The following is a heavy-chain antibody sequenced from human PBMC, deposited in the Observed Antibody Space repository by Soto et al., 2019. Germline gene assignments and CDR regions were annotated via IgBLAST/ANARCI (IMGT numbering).Heavy chain of an antibody. Sequence: ASAKVSCKASGYTFTNYGISWVRQAPGQGLEWMGWINVYNGNTKYAQKVQGRVTMTTDTSTGTAYMELRSLRSDDTAVYYCARGIGSGSYYNQYNWFDPWGQGTLVTVSS. CDR2: INVYNGNT. D-gene: IGHD3-10*01. CDR3: ARGIGSGSYYNQYNWFDP. CDR1: GYTFTNYG. J-gene: IGHJ5*02. V-gene: IGHV1-18*01.